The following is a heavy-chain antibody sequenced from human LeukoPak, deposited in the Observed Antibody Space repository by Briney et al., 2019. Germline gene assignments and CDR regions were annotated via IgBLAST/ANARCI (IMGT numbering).Heavy chain of an antibody. J-gene: IGHJ6*02. CDR2: ISDRGSYI. Sequence: PGGSLRLSCTASGFTFNTYSMNWVRLAPGKGLEWVASISDRGSYIYYADSVKGRFTISRDNAKNTLYLQMNTLRVEDTAVYYCTRDLMDYDVSTGLHHYYMDVWGQGTTVTVSS. CDR3: TRDLMDYDVSTGLHHYYMDV. D-gene: IGHD3-9*01. CDR1: GFTFNTYS. V-gene: IGHV3-21*01.